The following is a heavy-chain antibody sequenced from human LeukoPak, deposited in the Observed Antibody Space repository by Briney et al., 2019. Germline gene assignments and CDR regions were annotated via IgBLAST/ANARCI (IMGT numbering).Heavy chain of an antibody. Sequence: SVKVSCKASGGTFSSYAISWVRQAPGQGLEWMGGIIPIFGTANYAQKFQGRVTITADESTSTAYMELSSLRSEDTAVYYCARGLILVPAANDYWGQGTLVTVSS. CDR2: IIPIFGTA. V-gene: IGHV1-69*13. CDR3: ARGLILVPAANDY. J-gene: IGHJ4*02. CDR1: GGTFSSYA. D-gene: IGHD2-2*01.